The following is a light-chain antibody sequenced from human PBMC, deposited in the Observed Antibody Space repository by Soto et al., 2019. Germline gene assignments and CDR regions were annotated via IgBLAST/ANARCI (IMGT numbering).Light chain of an antibody. CDR3: QHYDTSPRLT. Sequence: EIVLTQSPGTLSLSPGERATLSCRASQSVSSHYLTWYQQKPGQAPRLLMYGAYYRAAGIPDRFSGSGSGTDFTLTITRLEPEDFAVYYCQHYDTSPRLTFGGGTKLEI. V-gene: IGKV3-20*01. CDR2: GAY. J-gene: IGKJ4*01. CDR1: QSVSSHY.